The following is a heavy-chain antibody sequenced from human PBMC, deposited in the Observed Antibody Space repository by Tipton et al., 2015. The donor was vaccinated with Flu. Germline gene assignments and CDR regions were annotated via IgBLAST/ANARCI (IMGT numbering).Heavy chain of an antibody. J-gene: IGHJ6*02. Sequence: TLSLTCTVPGGSISSYYWSWVRQPPGKGLEWIGYIYYSGSTNYNPSLKSRVTISVDTSKNQFSLKLSSVTAADTAVYYCARGKWLGVWGQGTTVTVSS. D-gene: IGHD5-12*01. CDR2: IYYSGST. CDR1: GGSISSYY. V-gene: IGHV4-59*01. CDR3: ARGKWLGV.